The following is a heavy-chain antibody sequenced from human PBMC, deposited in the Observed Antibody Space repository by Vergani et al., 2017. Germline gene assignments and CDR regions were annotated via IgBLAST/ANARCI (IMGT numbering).Heavy chain of an antibody. CDR3: TRENSSSSGRGLDI. D-gene: IGHD6-6*01. J-gene: IGHJ3*02. Sequence: EVQLVESGGGLVQPGGSLRLSCAASGFNFSSYTMNWVRQAPGKGLEWISYVTSNSRRQSYADSVKGRFTVSRDTAKNSLYLQMNSLRVEDTAVYYCTRENSSSSGRGLDIWGQGTMVTVSS. CDR2: VTSNSRRQ. V-gene: IGHV3-48*01. CDR1: GFNFSSYT.